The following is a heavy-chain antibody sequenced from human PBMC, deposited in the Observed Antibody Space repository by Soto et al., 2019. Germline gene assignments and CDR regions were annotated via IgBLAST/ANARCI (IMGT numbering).Heavy chain of an antibody. CDR2: ISSSSSTI. Sequence: PGGSLRLSCAASGFTFSSYSMNWVRQAPGKGLEWVSYISSSSSTIYYADSVKGRVTVSRDNAKNSLYLQMDSLRDEDTAVYYCARGPGYNIDYWGRGTLVTVSS. J-gene: IGHJ4*02. D-gene: IGHD6-25*01. CDR3: ARGPGYNIDY. V-gene: IGHV3-48*02. CDR1: GFTFSSYS.